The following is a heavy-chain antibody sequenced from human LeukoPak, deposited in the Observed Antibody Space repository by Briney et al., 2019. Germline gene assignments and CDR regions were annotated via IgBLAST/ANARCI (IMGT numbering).Heavy chain of an antibody. CDR2: INPNSGST. V-gene: IGHV1-2*02. Sequence: ASVKVSCKASGYTFTGYYMHWVRQAPGQGLEWMGWINPNSGSTNYAQKFQGRVTMTRDTSISTAYMELSRLRSDDTAVYYCARGIFENNLAYWGQGTLVTVSS. CDR1: GYTFTGYY. J-gene: IGHJ4*02. D-gene: IGHD1/OR15-1a*01. CDR3: ARGIFENNLAY.